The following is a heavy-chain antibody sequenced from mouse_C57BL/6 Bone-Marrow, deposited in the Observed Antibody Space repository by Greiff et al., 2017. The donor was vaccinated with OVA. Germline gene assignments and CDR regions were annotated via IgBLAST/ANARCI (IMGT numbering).Heavy chain of an antibody. J-gene: IGHJ4*01. V-gene: IGHV5-16*01. CDR3: ARDYVGAMDY. Sequence: DVMLVESAGGLVQPGRSMKLSCTASGFTFSDYYMAWVRQVPEKGLEWVANINYDGSSTYYLDSLKSRFIISRDNAKNILYLQMSSLKSEDTATYYCARDYVGAMDYWGQGTSVTVSS. CDR2: INYDGSST. CDR1: GFTFSDYY.